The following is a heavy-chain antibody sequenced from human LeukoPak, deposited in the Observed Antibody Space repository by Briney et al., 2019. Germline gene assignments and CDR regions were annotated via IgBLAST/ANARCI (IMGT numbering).Heavy chain of an antibody. Sequence: SETLSLTCAVYGGSFSGYYWSWIRQPPGKGLEWIGEINHSGSTNYNPSLKSRVTISVDTSKNQFSLKLSSVTAADTAVYYCATLLYGGNSSLFDPWGQGTLVTVSS. D-gene: IGHD2-21*02. V-gene: IGHV4-34*01. CDR1: GGSFSGYY. J-gene: IGHJ5*02. CDR2: INHSGST. CDR3: ATLLYGGNSSLFDP.